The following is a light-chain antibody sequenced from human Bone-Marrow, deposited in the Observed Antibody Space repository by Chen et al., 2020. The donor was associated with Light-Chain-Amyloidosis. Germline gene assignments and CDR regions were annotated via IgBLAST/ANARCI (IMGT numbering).Light chain of an antibody. V-gene: IGKV4-1*01. CDR2: WAS. J-gene: IGKJ4*01. Sequence: DIMLIQSPDSLAVSLGARAAINCKSSQSILYSSNNKNYLAWYQQKPGQPPKLLLYWASTRESGVPERFSGSGSGTDFTLTISSLQAEDVAVYFCQQFYTVPITFGGGTKVDLK. CDR3: QQFYTVPIT. CDR1: QSILYSSNNKNY.